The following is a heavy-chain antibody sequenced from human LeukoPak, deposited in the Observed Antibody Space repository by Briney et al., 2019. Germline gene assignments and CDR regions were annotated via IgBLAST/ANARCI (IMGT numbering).Heavy chain of an antibody. V-gene: IGHV3-7*01. J-gene: IGHJ3*02. CDR3: ARYYYESSGYGDAFDI. CDR2: IKQAGSEV. CDR1: GFKFSKYW. D-gene: IGHD3-22*01. Sequence: PGGSLRLSCTASGFKFSKYWMSWVRQAPGKGLEWVANIKQAGSEVYYVDSVRGRFTISRDNAKNSLYLQMDSLRGEDTALYYCARYYYESSGYGDAFDIWGQGTMVTVSS.